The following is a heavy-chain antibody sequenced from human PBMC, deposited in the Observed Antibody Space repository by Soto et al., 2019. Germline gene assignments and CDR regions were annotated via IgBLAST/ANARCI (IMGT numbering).Heavy chain of an antibody. CDR1: GGTISTTRFY. CDR2: IFYSGST. CDR3: ARQPTTGDTDLWFDP. D-gene: IGHD2-21*01. J-gene: IGHJ5*02. Sequence: SGTLSLTCAASGGTISTTRFYWACIPQPPGKGLECLANIFYSGSTYYNPSLASRVTGSVATSKNESSLKLRSVTAADTAVYYCARQPTTGDTDLWFDPWGQGTLVTVSS. V-gene: IGHV4-39*01.